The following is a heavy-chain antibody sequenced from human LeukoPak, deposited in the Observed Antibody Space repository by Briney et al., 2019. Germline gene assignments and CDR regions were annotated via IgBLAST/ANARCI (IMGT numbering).Heavy chain of an antibody. CDR2: IYYSGST. CDR1: GGSISSYY. D-gene: IGHD2-2*01. V-gene: IGHV4-59*01. Sequence: PSETLSLTCTVSGGSISSYYWNWIRQPPGKGLEWIGYIYYSGSTNYNPSLKSRVTISVDTSKNQFSLRLTSVTAADTAVYYRARWAYCGSASCYGFDPWGQGTLVTVSS. J-gene: IGHJ5*02. CDR3: ARWAYCGSASCYGFDP.